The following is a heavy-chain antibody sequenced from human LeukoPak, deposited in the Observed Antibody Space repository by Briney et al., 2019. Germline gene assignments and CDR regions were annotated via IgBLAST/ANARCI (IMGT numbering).Heavy chain of an antibody. D-gene: IGHD4-11*01. J-gene: IGHJ3*02. Sequence: PSETLSLTCTVSGGSISTNSYYWGWIRQPPGKGLEWIGSISYSGSTFYNPSLKSRVTISVDTSRNQFSLKLISVTAADTAVYYCARQAIQYLSDPFDIWGQGTMVTVSS. CDR3: ARQAIQYLSDPFDI. V-gene: IGHV4-39*01. CDR1: GGSISTNSYY. CDR2: ISYSGST.